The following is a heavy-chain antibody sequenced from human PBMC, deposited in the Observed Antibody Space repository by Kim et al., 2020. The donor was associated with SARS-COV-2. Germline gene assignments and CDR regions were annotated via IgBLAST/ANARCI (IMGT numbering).Heavy chain of an antibody. CDR3: WSVAAFDY. V-gene: IGHV3-30-3*01. CDR2: ISYDGSNK. J-gene: IGHJ4*02. CDR1: GFTFSSYA. Sequence: GGSLRLSCAASGFTFSSYAMHWVRQAPGKGLEWVAVISYDGSNKYYADSVKGRFTISRDNSKNTLYLQMNSLRAEDTAVYYCWSVAAFDYWGQGTLVTVSS. D-gene: IGHD6-6*01.